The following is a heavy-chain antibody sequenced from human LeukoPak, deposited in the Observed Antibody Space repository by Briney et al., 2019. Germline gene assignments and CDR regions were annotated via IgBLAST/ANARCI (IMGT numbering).Heavy chain of an antibody. V-gene: IGHV3-30*02. J-gene: IGHJ4*02. D-gene: IGHD1-26*01. Sequence: GGSLRLSCAASGFTFSSYGMHWVRQAPGRGLEWVAFIRYDGSNKYYADSEKGRFTITRDNSKNMLYLQMNSLGAEDTAWYYCAKDLWELPNFFFDYWGQGTLVTVSS. CDR3: AKDLWELPNFFFDY. CDR1: GFTFSSYG. CDR2: IRYDGSNK.